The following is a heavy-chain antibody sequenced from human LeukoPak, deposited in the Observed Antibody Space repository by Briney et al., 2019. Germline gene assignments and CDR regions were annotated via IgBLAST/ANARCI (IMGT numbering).Heavy chain of an antibody. CDR3: AREGRNSIFGVVNHNLNDYFDY. Sequence: GGSLRLSCAASGFTFSTYSMNWVRQAPGKRLEWISFISSSSTTIYYADSVKGRFTISRDNAKNSLFLQMNSLRAEDTAVYYCAREGRNSIFGVVNHNLNDYFDYWGQGTLVTASS. CDR1: GFTFSTYS. V-gene: IGHV3-48*01. D-gene: IGHD3-3*01. J-gene: IGHJ4*02. CDR2: ISSSSTTI.